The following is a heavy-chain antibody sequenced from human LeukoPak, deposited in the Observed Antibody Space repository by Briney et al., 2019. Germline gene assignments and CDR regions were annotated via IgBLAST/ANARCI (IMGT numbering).Heavy chain of an antibody. V-gene: IGHV3-23*01. CDR2: ISSSGGRT. CDR1: GFTVSSNY. J-gene: IGHJ5*02. CDR3: AKDSAPDSSGYHYSGS. D-gene: IGHD3-22*01. Sequence: PGGSLRLSCAASGFTVSSNYMSWVRQAPGKGLEWVAGISSSGGRTNYADSVKGRFTVSRDNPKNTLYLQMNSLRAEDTAVYYCAKDSAPDSSGYHYSGSWGQGTLVTVSS.